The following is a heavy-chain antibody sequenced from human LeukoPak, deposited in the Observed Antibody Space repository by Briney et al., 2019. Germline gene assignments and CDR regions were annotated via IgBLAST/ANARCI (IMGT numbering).Heavy chain of an antibody. D-gene: IGHD3-3*01. J-gene: IGHJ4*02. Sequence: SETLSLTCTGSGGSISSYYWSWIRQPAGKGLEWIGRIYTSGSTNYNPSLKSRVTMSVDTSKNQFSLKLSSVTAADTAVYYCARGRRSLTIFGVPRYYFDYWGQGTLVTVSS. V-gene: IGHV4-4*07. CDR3: ARGRRSLTIFGVPRYYFDY. CDR1: GGSISSYY. CDR2: IYTSGST.